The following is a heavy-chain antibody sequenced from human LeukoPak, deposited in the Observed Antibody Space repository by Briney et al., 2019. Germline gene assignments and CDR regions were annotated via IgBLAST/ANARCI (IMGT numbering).Heavy chain of an antibody. V-gene: IGHV3-74*01. CDR3: ARDHGFLMVRYFDY. CDR2: ISSDGRST. Sequence: LGGSLRLSCAPSGFTFSSYWMHWVRHAPGEGLVWVSGISSDGRSTSYAASVKGRFTISRDNAKTTLYLQMNSLRAEDAAVYYGARDHGFLMVRYFDYWGQGTLVTVSS. J-gene: IGHJ4*02. D-gene: IGHD3-10*01. CDR1: GFTFSSYW.